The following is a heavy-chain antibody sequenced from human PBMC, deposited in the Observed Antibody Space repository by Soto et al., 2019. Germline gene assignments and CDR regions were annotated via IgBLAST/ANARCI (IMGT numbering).Heavy chain of an antibody. CDR2: INHSGST. V-gene: IGHV4-34*01. CDR1: GGSFSGYY. Sequence: SETLSLTCAVYGGSFSGYYWSWIRQPPGKGLEWIGEINHSGSTNYNPSLKSRVTISVDTSKNQFSLKLSSVTAADTAVYYCARAGDGNDFWSGYYNYYYYYMDVWGKGTTVTVSS. J-gene: IGHJ6*03. D-gene: IGHD3-3*01. CDR3: ARAGDGNDFWSGYYNYYYYYMDV.